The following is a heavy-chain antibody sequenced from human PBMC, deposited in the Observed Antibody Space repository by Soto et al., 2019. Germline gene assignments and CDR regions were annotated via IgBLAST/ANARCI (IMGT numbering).Heavy chain of an antibody. CDR2: INHSGST. Sequence: SETLSLTCAVYGGSFSGYYWSWIRQPPGKGLEWIGEINHSGSTNYNPSLKSRVTISVDTSKNQFSLKLSSVTAADTAVYYCASGLYDLWGHQKRGNDAFDTWGQGTMVTLSS. CDR3: ASGLYDLWGHQKRGNDAFDT. V-gene: IGHV4-34*01. D-gene: IGHD3-3*01. J-gene: IGHJ3*02. CDR1: GGSFSGYY.